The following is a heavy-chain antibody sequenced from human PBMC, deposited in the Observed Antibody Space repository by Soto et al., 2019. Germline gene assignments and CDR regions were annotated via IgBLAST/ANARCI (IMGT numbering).Heavy chain of an antibody. Sequence: ASVKVSCKTSGYTFTNDDINWVRQAAGQGLEWMGWINPSDGNRNFAQKFEDRVTMTTATSTNTVFLELRSLKSDDTAIYYCARDRLRGYDSSGFYSWGQGTMVTVSS. CDR2: INPSDGNR. D-gene: IGHD3-22*01. CDR3: ARDRLRGYDSSGFYS. V-gene: IGHV1-18*01. CDR1: GYTFTNDD. J-gene: IGHJ4*02.